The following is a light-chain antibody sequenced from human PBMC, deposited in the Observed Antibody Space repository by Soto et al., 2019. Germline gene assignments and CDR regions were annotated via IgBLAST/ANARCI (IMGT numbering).Light chain of an antibody. J-gene: IGLJ3*02. CDR2: DVS. CDR1: SSDVGGYNY. CDR3: SSYTSSSTWV. V-gene: IGLV2-14*01. Sequence: QSALTQPASVSGSPGQSITISCTGTSSDVGGYNYVSWYQQHSGKVPKLMIYDVSDRPSGVSNRFSGSKSGNTASLTISGPQAEDEADYYCSSYTSSSTWVFGGRTKLTVL.